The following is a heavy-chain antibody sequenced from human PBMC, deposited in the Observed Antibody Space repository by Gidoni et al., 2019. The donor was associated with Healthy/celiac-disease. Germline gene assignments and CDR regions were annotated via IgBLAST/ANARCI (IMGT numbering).Heavy chain of an antibody. J-gene: IGHJ5*02. CDR2: IYPCDSDT. CDR1: VYSFTSYW. CDR3: ARDPSLPTELEPRGESWFDP. D-gene: IGHD1-1*01. V-gene: IGHV5-51*01. Sequence: EVQLVQSGAEVKKPGESLKISCKGSVYSFTSYWIGWVRQMPGKGLEWMGIIYPCDSDTRYSPSFQGQVTISADKSISTAYLQWSSLKASDTAMYYCARDPSLPTELEPRGESWFDPWGQGTLVTVSS.